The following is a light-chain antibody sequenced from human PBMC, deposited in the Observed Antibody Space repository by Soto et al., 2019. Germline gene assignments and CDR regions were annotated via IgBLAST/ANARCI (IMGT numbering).Light chain of an antibody. CDR1: SSDVGSYNL. CDR2: EGS. J-gene: IGLJ2*01. Sequence: QSALTQPASVSGSPGQSITISCTGTSSDVGSYNLVSWYQQHPGKAPKLMIYEGSKRPSGVSNRFSGSKSGNTASLTSSGLQAEDEADYCCCAYAGSSTYVVFGGGTNLTVL. CDR3: CAYAGSSTYVV. V-gene: IGLV2-23*01.